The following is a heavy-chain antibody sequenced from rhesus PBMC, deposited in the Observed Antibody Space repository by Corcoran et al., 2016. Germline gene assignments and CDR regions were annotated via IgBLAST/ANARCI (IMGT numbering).Heavy chain of an antibody. D-gene: IGHD6-31*01. Sequence: QLQLQESGPGLVKPSETLSVTCAVSGDSISSSYWSWIRQAPGKGLEWIGYIYGSGSNTNYNPSLKSRVTLSVDTSKNQLSLRLSSVTAADTAVYFCTSDPRGSGWFDYWGQGVLVTVSS. CDR1: GDSISSSY. J-gene: IGHJ4*01. CDR2: IYGSGSNT. CDR3: TSDPRGSGWFDY. V-gene: IGHV4-169*02.